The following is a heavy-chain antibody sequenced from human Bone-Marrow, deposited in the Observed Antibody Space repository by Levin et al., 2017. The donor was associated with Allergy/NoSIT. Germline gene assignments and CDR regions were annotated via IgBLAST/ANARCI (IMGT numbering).Heavy chain of an antibody. V-gene: IGHV1-2*02. CDR3: AREPPPITIFGVVIIPEDDY. Sequence: ASVKVSCKASGYTFTGYYMHWVRQAPGQGLEWMGWINPNSGGTNYAQKFQGRVTMTRDTSISTAYMELSRLRSDDTAVYYCAREPPPITIFGVVIIPEDDYWGQGTLVTVSS. CDR1: GYTFTGYY. D-gene: IGHD3-3*01. CDR2: INPNSGGT. J-gene: IGHJ4*02.